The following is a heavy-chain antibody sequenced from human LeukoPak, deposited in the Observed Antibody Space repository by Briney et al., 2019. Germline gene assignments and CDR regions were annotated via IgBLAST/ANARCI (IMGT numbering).Heavy chain of an antibody. Sequence: GGSLRLSCAASGFTFSSYWMHWVRQAPGKGLVWVSRINSDGSSRSHADSVRGRFTISRDNSENSLYLQMDSLTAEDTAVYYCTRKGSQWDFLVDYWGQGTRVAVSP. CDR2: INSDGSSR. CDR1: GFTFSSYW. J-gene: IGHJ4*02. CDR3: TRKGSQWDFLVDY. V-gene: IGHV3-74*01. D-gene: IGHD2/OR15-2a*01.